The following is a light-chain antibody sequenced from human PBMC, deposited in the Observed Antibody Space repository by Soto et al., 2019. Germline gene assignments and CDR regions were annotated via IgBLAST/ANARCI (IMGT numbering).Light chain of an antibody. J-gene: IGKJ3*01. Sequence: DIQMTQSPSTLSASVGDRVTINCRASQNIGNWLAWYQQKPVKAPKLLIYQASSLESEVPSRFSGSGSGTEFTLTISSLQPDEFATYYCQHCDTSSTFGPGTKVDI. CDR1: QNIGNW. CDR3: QHCDTSST. CDR2: QAS. V-gene: IGKV1-5*03.